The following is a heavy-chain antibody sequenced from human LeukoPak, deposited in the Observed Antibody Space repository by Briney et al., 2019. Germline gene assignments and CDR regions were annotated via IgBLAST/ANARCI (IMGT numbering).Heavy chain of an antibody. D-gene: IGHD1-14*01. CDR1: GFTFGTYW. Sequence: GGSLRLSCAASGFTFGTYWMNWVRQAPGKGLEWVANIKVDGSEEYYTDSVEGRFTISRDNAKNSLYLQMNNVRAEDTAVYYCAKDPGIRNYYYMDVWGKGTTVTVSS. J-gene: IGHJ6*03. CDR2: IKVDGSEE. V-gene: IGHV3-7*01. CDR3: AKDPGIRNYYYMDV.